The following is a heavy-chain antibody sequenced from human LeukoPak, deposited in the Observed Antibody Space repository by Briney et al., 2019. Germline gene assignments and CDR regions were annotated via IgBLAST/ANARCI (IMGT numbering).Heavy chain of an antibody. V-gene: IGHV1-2*02. Sequence: ASVKVSCKASGYTFTGYYMHWVRQAPGQGLEWMGWINPNSGGTNYAQKFQGRVTMTRDTSISTAYMELSRLRSDDTAVYYCARDLGKLGGAFDYWGQGTLVTVSS. D-gene: IGHD3-10*01. CDR1: GYTFTGYY. J-gene: IGHJ4*02. CDR2: INPNSGGT. CDR3: ARDLGKLGGAFDY.